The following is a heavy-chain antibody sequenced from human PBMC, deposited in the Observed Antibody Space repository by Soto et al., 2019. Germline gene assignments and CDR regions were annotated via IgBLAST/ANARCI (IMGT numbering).Heavy chain of an antibody. V-gene: IGHV4-59*08. J-gene: IGHJ4*02. CDR3: ARQLGIAAAGRMGIDY. CDR2: TYYSGST. CDR1: GGSISSYY. Sequence: PSETLSLTCTVSGGSISSYYWSWIRQPPGKGLEWIGYTYYSGSTNYNPSLKSRVTISVDTSKNQLSLKLSSVTAADTAVYYCARQLGIAAAGRMGIDYWGQGTLVTVSS. D-gene: IGHD6-13*01.